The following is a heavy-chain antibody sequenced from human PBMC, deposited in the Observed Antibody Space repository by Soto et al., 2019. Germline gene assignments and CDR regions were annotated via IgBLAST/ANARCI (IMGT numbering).Heavy chain of an antibody. CDR2: IIPIFGTA. V-gene: IGHV1-69*06. CDR3: ATRIGYCSSTSCYESWDAFDI. D-gene: IGHD2-2*01. J-gene: IGHJ3*02. CDR1: GGTFSSYA. Sequence: ASVKVSCKASGGTFSSYAISWVRQAPGQGLEWMGGIIPIFGTANYAQKFQGRVTITADKSTSTAYMELSSLRSEDTAVYYCATRIGYCSSTSCYESWDAFDIWGQGTMVTV.